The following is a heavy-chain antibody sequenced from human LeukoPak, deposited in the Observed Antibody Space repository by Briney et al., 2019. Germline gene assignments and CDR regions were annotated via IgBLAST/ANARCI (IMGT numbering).Heavy chain of an antibody. CDR2: INPSDGGT. Sequence: ASVKVSCKASGYTFTRYYMHWVRQAPGQGLEWMGVINPSDGGTSYAQKLQGRVTMTTDTSTSTAYMELRSLRSDDTAVYYCARGLLVGATHFDYWGQGTLVTVSS. CDR1: GYTFTRYY. J-gene: IGHJ4*02. CDR3: ARGLLVGATHFDY. V-gene: IGHV1-46*01. D-gene: IGHD1-26*01.